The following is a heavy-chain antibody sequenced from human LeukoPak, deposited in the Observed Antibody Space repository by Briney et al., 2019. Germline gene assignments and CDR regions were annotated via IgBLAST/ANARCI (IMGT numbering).Heavy chain of an antibody. D-gene: IGHD3-9*01. Sequence: KPGGSLRLSCAASGFTFSSYSMNWVRQAPGKGLEWVSSISSSTYIYYADSVKGRFTTSRDNAKNSLYLQMDSLRAEDTAVYYCARGALTGYPIDYWGQGTLVTVS. CDR3: ARGALTGYPIDY. CDR2: ISSSTYI. V-gene: IGHV3-21*01. J-gene: IGHJ4*02. CDR1: GFTFSSYS.